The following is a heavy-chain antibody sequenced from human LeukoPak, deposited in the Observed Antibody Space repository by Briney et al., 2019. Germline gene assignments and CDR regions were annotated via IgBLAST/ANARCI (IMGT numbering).Heavy chain of an antibody. CDR1: GGSICSSN. Sequence: PETPSVTCTDPGGSICSSNSCWIRPPPGKRLERIGYIFYSGSTNYNPSLESRVTISVDTSKNQFSLKLSSVTAADTAVYYCARRRKQLVRFDYWGQGTLVTVSS. V-gene: IGHV4-59*01. CDR3: ARRRKQLVRFDY. CDR2: IFYSGST. J-gene: IGHJ4*02. D-gene: IGHD6-6*01.